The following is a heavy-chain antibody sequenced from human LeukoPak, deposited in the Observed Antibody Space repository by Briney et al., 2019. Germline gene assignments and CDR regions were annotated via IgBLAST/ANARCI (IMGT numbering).Heavy chain of an antibody. CDR2: IYYSGST. Sequence: SETLSLTCTVSGGSISSSSYYWGWIRQPPGKGLEWIGSIYYSGSTYYTPSLKSRVTISVDTSKNQFSLKLSSVTAADTAVYYCARVVIIRHYYMDVWGKGTTVTVSS. J-gene: IGHJ6*03. CDR1: GGSISSSSYY. D-gene: IGHD3-3*01. CDR3: ARVVIIRHYYMDV. V-gene: IGHV4-39*07.